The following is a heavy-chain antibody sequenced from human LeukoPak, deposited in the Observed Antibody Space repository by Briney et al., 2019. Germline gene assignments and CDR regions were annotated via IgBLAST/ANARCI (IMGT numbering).Heavy chain of an antibody. CDR2: MYHSGDT. D-gene: IGHD2-2*01. CDR3: ARVSVPAADGGQHSAPNFDY. V-gene: IGHV4-38-2*02. CDR1: GYSVSSGYY. J-gene: IGHJ4*02. Sequence: SETLSLTCTVSGYSVSSGYYWGWIRPPPGKGLEWSGSMYHSGDTYYNPSLKSRVTISVDTSKNQLSLELSSVTAADTAVYYCARVSVPAADGGQHSAPNFDYWGQGTLVTVSS.